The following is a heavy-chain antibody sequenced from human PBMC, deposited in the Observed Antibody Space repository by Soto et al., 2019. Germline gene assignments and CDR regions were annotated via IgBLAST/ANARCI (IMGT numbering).Heavy chain of an antibody. D-gene: IGHD5-12*01. Sequence: QVKLVASGGGLVKPGGSLRRSCVASGFTFSDSYMSWVRQAPGKGLEWVSYISSTSSFTDYAESVKGRFIISRDNAKNSLLLQMNSLRAEDTALYYCARRDGYKYLDVWGQGTLLSVSS. CDR2: ISSTSSFT. V-gene: IGHV3-11*06. CDR1: GFTFSDSY. J-gene: IGHJ4*02. CDR3: ARRDGYKYLDV.